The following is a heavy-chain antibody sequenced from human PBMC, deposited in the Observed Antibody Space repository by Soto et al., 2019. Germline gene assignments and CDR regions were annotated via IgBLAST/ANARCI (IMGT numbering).Heavy chain of an antibody. D-gene: IGHD3-22*01. J-gene: IGHJ4*02. Sequence: QVQLQESGPGLVKPSQTLSLTCTVSGGSISSGDYYWSWIRQPPGKGLEWIGYIYYSGSTYYNPSLKRRVTISVDTSKNQFSLKLSSVTAADTAVYYCARAGYYDSSGYFALDYWGQGTLVTVSS. CDR1: GGSISSGDYY. CDR2: IYYSGST. V-gene: IGHV4-30-4*01. CDR3: ARAGYYDSSGYFALDY.